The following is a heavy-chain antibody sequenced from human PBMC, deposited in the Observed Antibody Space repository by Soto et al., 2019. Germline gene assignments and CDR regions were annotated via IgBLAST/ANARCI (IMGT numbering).Heavy chain of an antibody. D-gene: IGHD3-9*01. V-gene: IGHV4-39*01. CDR1: VGSVTSITSS. CDR2: IFSGNGA. J-gene: IGHJ5*02. Sequence: QVQLQESGPGLVNPSETLSLTCTVSVGSVTSITSSWAWVRQPPGKGLHWIGNIFSGNGAYSTPSLESRVTVALHTSKIQCSLEVTHVTAADTAVDYWARQPTGYPNGFDAWGRGIRVIVSS. CDR3: ARQPTGYPNGFDA.